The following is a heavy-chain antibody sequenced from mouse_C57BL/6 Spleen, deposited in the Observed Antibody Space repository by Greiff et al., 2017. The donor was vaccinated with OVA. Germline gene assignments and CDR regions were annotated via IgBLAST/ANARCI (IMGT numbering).Heavy chain of an antibody. CDR3: ARSVYYGTLYYAMDY. Sequence: VQLQQSGAELVKPGASVKMSCKASGYTLTSYWITWVKQRPGQGLEWIGDIYPGSGSTNYNEKFKSKATLTVDTSSSTAYMQLSSLTSEDSAVYYCARSVYYGTLYYAMDYWGQGTSVTVSS. V-gene: IGHV1-55*01. J-gene: IGHJ4*01. CDR1: GYTLTSYW. D-gene: IGHD2-1*01. CDR2: IYPGSGST.